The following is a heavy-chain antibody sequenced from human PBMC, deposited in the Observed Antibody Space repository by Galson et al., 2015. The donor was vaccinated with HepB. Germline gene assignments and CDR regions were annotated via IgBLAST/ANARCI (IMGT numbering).Heavy chain of an antibody. J-gene: IGHJ6*02. CDR3: ARWPPIMTDAHYYAMAV. CDR2: IYPDDSDT. V-gene: IGHV5-51*01. Sequence: QSGAEMKKPGESLKISCKASGFIFNTYWIGWVRQVPGKGLEWMGIIYPDDSDTRYNPSFQGQVTFSADKSINTAYLQWSSLKASDTAMYFCARWPPIMTDAHYYAMAVWGQGATVTASS. D-gene: IGHD1-14*01. CDR1: GFIFNTYW.